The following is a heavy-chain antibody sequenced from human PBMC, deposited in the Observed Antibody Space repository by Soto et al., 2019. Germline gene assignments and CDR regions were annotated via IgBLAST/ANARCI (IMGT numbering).Heavy chain of an antibody. CDR2: INPSGGST. Sequence: ASVQVSCKASGYTFTSYYMHWVRQAPGQGLEWMGIINPSGGSTSYAQKFQGRVTMTRDTSTSTVYMELSSLRSEDTAVYYCARVGGYSYGSLGYYYYGMDVWGQGTTVTVSS. V-gene: IGHV1-46*01. J-gene: IGHJ6*02. CDR3: ARVGGYSYGSLGYYYYGMDV. D-gene: IGHD5-18*01. CDR1: GYTFTSYY.